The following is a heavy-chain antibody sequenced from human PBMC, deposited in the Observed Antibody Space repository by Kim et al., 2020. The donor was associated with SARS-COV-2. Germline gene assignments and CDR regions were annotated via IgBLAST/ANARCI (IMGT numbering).Heavy chain of an antibody. J-gene: IGHJ3*02. D-gene: IGHD7-27*01. CDR3: ARARRLWGFGAFDI. Sequence: NPSLKSRVTISVDTSKNQFSLKLSSVTAADTAVYYCARARRLWGFGAFDIWGQGTMVTVSS. V-gene: IGHV4-31*02.